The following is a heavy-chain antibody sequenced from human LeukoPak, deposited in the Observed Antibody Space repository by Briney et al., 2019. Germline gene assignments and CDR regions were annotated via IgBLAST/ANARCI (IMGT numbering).Heavy chain of an antibody. J-gene: IGHJ4*02. Sequence: SETLSLTCTVSGGSISSYYWSWIRQPPGKGLEWIGYIYYSGSTNYNPSLKSRVTISVDTPKNQFSLKLSSVTAADTAVYYCARGMGIVAPSKWGQGTLVTVSS. CDR1: GGSISSYY. CDR3: ARGMGIVAPSK. D-gene: IGHD5-12*01. CDR2: IYYSGST. V-gene: IGHV4-59*01.